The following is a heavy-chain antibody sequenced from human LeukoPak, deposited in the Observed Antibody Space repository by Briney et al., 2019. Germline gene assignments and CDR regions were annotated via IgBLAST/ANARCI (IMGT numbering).Heavy chain of an antibody. J-gene: IGHJ4*02. V-gene: IGHV3-7*01. CDR1: GFTFSSYW. CDR2: IEQDGSEK. Sequence: GGSLRLSCAASGFTFSSYWMSWVRQAPGEGLEWVANIEQDGSEKYYVDSVKGRFTISRDNTKNSPYLQMNSLRAEDTAVYYCARFGESSGSTYYYFDYWGQGTLVTVSS. CDR3: ARFGESSGSTYYYFDY. D-gene: IGHD3-22*01.